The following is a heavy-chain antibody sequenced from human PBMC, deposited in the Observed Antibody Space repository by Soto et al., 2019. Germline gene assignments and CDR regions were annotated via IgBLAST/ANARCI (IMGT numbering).Heavy chain of an antibody. V-gene: IGHV3-7*03. J-gene: IGHJ5*02. D-gene: IGHD3-10*01. CDR1: GFTFSSYW. CDR3: ARDFGYYSGPGSYRNWFDP. CDR2: IKQDGSEK. Sequence: LRLSCAASGFTFSSYWMSWVRQAPGKGLEWVANIKQDGSEKYYVDSVKGRFTISRDNTKNSLYLQMNSLRAEDTAVYYCARDFGYYSGPGSYRNWFDPWGQGTLVTVPS.